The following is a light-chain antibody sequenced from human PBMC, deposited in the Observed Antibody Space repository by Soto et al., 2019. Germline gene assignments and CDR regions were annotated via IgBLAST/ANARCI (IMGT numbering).Light chain of an antibody. CDR2: KAS. Sequence: DIQMTQSPSTLSGSVGDRVTITCRASQTISSWLAWYQQKPGKAPKPLIYKASTLKSGVPSRFSGSGSGTESTLTISSVQPDDFATYYCQHYNSYSEAFGQGTKVELK. V-gene: IGKV1-5*03. CDR1: QTISSW. CDR3: QHYNSYSEA. J-gene: IGKJ1*01.